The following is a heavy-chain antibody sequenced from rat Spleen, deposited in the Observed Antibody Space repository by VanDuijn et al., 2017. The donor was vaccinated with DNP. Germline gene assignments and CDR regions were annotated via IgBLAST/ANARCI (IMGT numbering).Heavy chain of an antibody. D-gene: IGHD4-3*01. V-gene: IGHV5-22*01. CDR1: GFTFSDYY. J-gene: IGHJ2*01. Sequence: EVQLVESGGGLVQPGRSLKLSCAASGFTFSDYYMAWVRQAPTKGLEWVAYIGSDGYAPYYGDSVKGRFTISRDNAKSTLYLQMNSLRSEDMATYYCIRWNSGHFDYWGQGVVVTVSS. CDR2: IGSDGYAP. CDR3: IRWNSGHFDY.